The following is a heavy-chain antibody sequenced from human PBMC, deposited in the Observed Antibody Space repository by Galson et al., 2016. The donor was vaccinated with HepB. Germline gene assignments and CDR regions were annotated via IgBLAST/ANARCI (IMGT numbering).Heavy chain of an antibody. D-gene: IGHD5-24*01. J-gene: IGHJ4*02. Sequence: SVKVSCKASGGTFSFYVISWVRQAPGQGLEWMGGIIPFLGTSDYAQRFQGRVTITADKSTSTAYMELSGLRSGDTAVYYCARGRDGYTLLMDYWGQGTLVTVSS. CDR2: IIPFLGTS. CDR1: GGTFSFYV. CDR3: ARGRDGYTLLMDY. V-gene: IGHV1-69*06.